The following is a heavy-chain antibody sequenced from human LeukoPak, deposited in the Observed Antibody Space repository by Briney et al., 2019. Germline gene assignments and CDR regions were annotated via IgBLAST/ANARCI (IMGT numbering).Heavy chain of an antibody. V-gene: IGHV4-59*08. CDR2: IYYSGST. D-gene: IGHD3-22*01. Sequence: PSETLSLTCTVSGVSISSYYWSWIRQPPGKGLEWIGYIYYSGSTNYNPSLKSRVAISVDTSKNQFSLKLSSVTAADTPVYYCARRFDSTLSQYYYMDVWGKGTTVTVSS. CDR3: ARRFDSTLSQYYYMDV. CDR1: GVSISSYY. J-gene: IGHJ6*03.